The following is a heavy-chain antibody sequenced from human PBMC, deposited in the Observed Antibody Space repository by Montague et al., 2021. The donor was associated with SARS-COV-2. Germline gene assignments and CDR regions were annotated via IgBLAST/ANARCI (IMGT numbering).Heavy chain of an antibody. CDR3: ARLPGYYDFWSGSFDY. CDR1: GGSISSSSYY. J-gene: IGHJ4*02. D-gene: IGHD3-3*01. CDR2: IYYSGST. Sequence: SETLFLTCTVSGGSISSSSYYWGWIRQPPGKGLEWIGSIYYSGSTYYNPSLKSRVTISVDTSKNQFSLKLSSVTAADTAVYYCARLPGYYDFWSGSFDYWGQGTLVTVSS. V-gene: IGHV4-39*01.